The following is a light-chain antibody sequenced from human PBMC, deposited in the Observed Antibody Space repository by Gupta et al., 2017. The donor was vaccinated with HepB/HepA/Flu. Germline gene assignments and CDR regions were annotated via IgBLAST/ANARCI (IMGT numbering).Light chain of an antibody. Sequence: GKTARITCGGNNLGTYAVHWYQQKPGQAPVLVLYDENDRPSGIPERFSGSNSGNTATLSISRVEAGDEADYYCQMWDNFSDHVVFGGGTKLTVL. CDR3: QMWDNFSDHVV. CDR1: NLGTYA. CDR2: DEN. V-gene: IGLV3-21*03. J-gene: IGLJ2*01.